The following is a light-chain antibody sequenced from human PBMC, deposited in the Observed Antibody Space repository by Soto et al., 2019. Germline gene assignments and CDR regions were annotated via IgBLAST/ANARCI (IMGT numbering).Light chain of an antibody. Sequence: QSALTQPRSVSGSPGQSVTISCTGTSSDVGGYNYVSWYHQHPGKVPKVMIYDVSSRPSGVPDRFSGSKYGNTASLTISGLQAEDEADYYCCSYAGRSTFLVFGGGTKLTVL. V-gene: IGLV2-11*01. CDR3: CSYAGRSTFLV. J-gene: IGLJ2*01. CDR1: SSDVGGYNY. CDR2: DVS.